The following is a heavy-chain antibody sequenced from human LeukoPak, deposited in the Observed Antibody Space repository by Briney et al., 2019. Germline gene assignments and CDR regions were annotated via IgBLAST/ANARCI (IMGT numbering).Heavy chain of an antibody. CDR3: VRRLLGSYSDY. Sequence: PSETLSLTCTVSGVSISSSSYYWGWIRQPPGEGLEWIGTIYDTGSASYNPSLKSRVTTSVDTSKNQFSLKLSSVTAADTAVYYCVRRLLGSYSDYWGQGTLVTVSS. CDR2: IYDTGSA. D-gene: IGHD3-3*02. CDR1: GVSISSSSYY. V-gene: IGHV4-39*01. J-gene: IGHJ4*02.